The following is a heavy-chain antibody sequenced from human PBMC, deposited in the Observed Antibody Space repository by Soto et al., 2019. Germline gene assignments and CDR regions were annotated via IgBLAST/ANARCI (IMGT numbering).Heavy chain of an antibody. Sequence: HVTLKESGPVLVKPTETLTLTCTVSGFSLSNGKVGVSWIRQPPGKALEWLAHIFSNDEKSYRTSLKSRLTNPGETSKKPGVLTMTNVDPVDTATYYCARILFGRSVAGGYFYMDVWGKGTTVTVSS. CDR1: GFSLSNGKVG. J-gene: IGHJ6*03. CDR3: ARILFGRSVAGGYFYMDV. V-gene: IGHV2-26*01. D-gene: IGHD6-19*01. CDR2: IFSNDEK.